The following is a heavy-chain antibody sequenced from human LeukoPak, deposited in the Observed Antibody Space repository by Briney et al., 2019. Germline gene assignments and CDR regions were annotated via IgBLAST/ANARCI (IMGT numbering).Heavy chain of an antibody. J-gene: IGHJ4*02. CDR3: ARRGPYSSSWLFDY. D-gene: IGHD6-13*01. CDR2: IYYSGST. V-gene: IGHV4-59*08. CDR1: GVSISSYY. Sequence: SETLSFNGTGSGVSISSYYWSWIAPRPGKGLVGIGNIYYSGSTNYNPSLKRRVTIPVDTSKNQFSLKLSSVTAADTAVYYCARRGPYSSSWLFDYWGQGPLVTVSS.